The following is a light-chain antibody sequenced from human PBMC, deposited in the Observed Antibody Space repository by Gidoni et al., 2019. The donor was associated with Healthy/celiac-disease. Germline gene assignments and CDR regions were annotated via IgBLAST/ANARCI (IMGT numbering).Light chain of an antibody. J-gene: IGLJ3*02. V-gene: IGLV1-44*01. Sequence: QSVLTQPPSASGTPGQRVTISCSGSSSNIGSNTVNWYQQLPGTAPKLLIYSNNQRPSCVPDRFSGSKSGTSASLAIRGLQSEDEADYYCAAWDDSLNGWVFGGGTNLPVL. CDR2: SNN. CDR1: SSNIGSNT. CDR3: AAWDDSLNGWV.